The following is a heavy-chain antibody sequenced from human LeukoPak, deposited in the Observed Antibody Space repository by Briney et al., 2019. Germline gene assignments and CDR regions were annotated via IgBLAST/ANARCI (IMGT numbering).Heavy chain of an antibody. D-gene: IGHD4-23*01. Sequence: AGGSLRLSCAASGFTFSSYSMNWVRQAPGKGLEWVSSIGSSSSHIYYADSMKGRFTISRDNAKNSLYLQMNSLRAEDTAVYYCARGTTVAEPGYWGQGTLVTVSS. CDR1: GFTFSSYS. CDR3: ARGTTVAEPGY. CDR2: IGSSSSHI. J-gene: IGHJ4*02. V-gene: IGHV3-21*01.